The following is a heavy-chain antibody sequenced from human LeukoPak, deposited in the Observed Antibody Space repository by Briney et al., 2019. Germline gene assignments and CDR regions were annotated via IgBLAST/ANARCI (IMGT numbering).Heavy chain of an antibody. Sequence: GSLSLSCAASGFTFSSYAMHWVRQAPGKGLEWVAVISYDGSNKYYADSVKGRFTISRDNSKNTLYLQMNSLRAEDTAVYYCARDLQDIVVVVAAKYYYYYGMDVWGQGTTVTVSS. CDR3: ARDLQDIVVVVAAKYYYYYGMDV. CDR1: GFTFSSYA. J-gene: IGHJ6*02. D-gene: IGHD2-15*01. CDR2: ISYDGSNK. V-gene: IGHV3-30-3*01.